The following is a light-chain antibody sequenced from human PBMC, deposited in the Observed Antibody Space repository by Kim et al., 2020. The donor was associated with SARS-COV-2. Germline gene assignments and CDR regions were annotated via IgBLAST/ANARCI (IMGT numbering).Light chain of an antibody. CDR1: QSVSSTH. V-gene: IGKV3-20*01. CDR3: QQYVNSPWT. CDR2: GAS. Sequence: CPEETANLSGRASQSVSSTHLSCDQKKPGQAPWLLIYGASNRATDIPDRFSGRGYGADFTHTISRLEPEDFAVYYCQQYVNSPWTFGQGTKVDIK. J-gene: IGKJ1*01.